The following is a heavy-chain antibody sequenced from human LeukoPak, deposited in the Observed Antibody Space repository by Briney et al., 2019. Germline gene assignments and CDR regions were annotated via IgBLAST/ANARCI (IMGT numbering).Heavy chain of an antibody. J-gene: IGHJ3*02. CDR1: GFTFSSYG. CDR3: ANNYYDSSGYCSDAFDI. V-gene: IGHV3-30*02. Sequence: PGGSLRLSCAASGFTFSSYGMHWVRQAPGKGLEWVAFIRYDGSNKYYADSVKGRFTISRDNSKNTLYLQMNSLRAEDTAVYYCANNYYDSSGYCSDAFDIWGQGTMVTVSS. D-gene: IGHD3-22*01. CDR2: IRYDGSNK.